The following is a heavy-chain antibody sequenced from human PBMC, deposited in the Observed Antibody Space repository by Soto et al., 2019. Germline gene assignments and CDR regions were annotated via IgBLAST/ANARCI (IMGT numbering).Heavy chain of an antibody. CDR3: AKDPSLSVVPAAIGPGNDY. Sequence: GGSLRLSCAASGFTFSSYAMSWVRQAPGKGLEWVSAISGSGGSTYYADSVKGRFTISRDNSKNTLYLQMNSLRAEDTAVYYCAKDPSLSVVPAAIGPGNDYWGQGTLVTVSS. V-gene: IGHV3-23*01. CDR1: GFTFSSYA. CDR2: ISGSGGST. D-gene: IGHD2-2*01. J-gene: IGHJ4*02.